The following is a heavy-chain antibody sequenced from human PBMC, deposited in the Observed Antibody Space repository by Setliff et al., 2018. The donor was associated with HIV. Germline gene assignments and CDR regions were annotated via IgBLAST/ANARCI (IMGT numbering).Heavy chain of an antibody. CDR3: ARFAVAGTKWSDP. Sequence: SVKVSCKASGGTFSSYAISWVRQAPGQGLEWMGGIILIFGTANYAQKFQGRVTITTDESTSTAYMELRSLRSDDTAVYYCARFAVAGTKWSDPWGQGTLVTVSS. J-gene: IGHJ5*02. CDR2: IILIFGTA. V-gene: IGHV1-69*05. D-gene: IGHD6-19*01. CDR1: GGTFSSYA.